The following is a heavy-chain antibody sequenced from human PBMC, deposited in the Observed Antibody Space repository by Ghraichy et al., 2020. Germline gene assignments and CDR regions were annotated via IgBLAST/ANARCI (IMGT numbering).Heavy chain of an antibody. CDR2: IYYSGST. Sequence: SETLSLTCTVSGGSISSSSYYWGWIRQPPGKGLEWIGNIYYSGSTYYNPSLKSRVTISVDTSKNQFSLKLSSVTAADTAVYYCARRVLAAPRQYYFDYWGQGTLVTVSS. CDR1: GGSISSSSYY. CDR3: ARRVLAAPRQYYFDY. V-gene: IGHV4-39*01. J-gene: IGHJ4*02. D-gene: IGHD6-6*01.